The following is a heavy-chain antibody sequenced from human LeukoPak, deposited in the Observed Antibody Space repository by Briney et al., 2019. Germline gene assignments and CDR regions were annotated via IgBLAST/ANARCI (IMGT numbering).Heavy chain of an antibody. D-gene: IGHD3-3*01. Sequence: PGGFLRLSCAASGFTFSSYGMHWVRQAPGKGLEWVAFIRYDGSNKYYADSVKGRFTISRDNSKNTLYLQMNSLRAEDTAVYYCAKKASYDFWSGYYSDYWGQGTLVTVSS. CDR2: IRYDGSNK. CDR1: GFTFSSYG. J-gene: IGHJ4*02. V-gene: IGHV3-30*02. CDR3: AKKASYDFWSGYYSDY.